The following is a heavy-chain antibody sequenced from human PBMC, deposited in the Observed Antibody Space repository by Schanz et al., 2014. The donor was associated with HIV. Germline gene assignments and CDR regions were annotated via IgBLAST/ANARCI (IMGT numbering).Heavy chain of an antibody. J-gene: IGHJ2*01. CDR2: IWYDGSNK. CDR1: GITLSGYG. Sequence: VQLVESGGGVVQPGRSQRLSCAASGITLSGYGMHWVRQAPGKGLEWGAVIWYDGSNKDYADSVKGRFIISRDNSKNTLYLQMNSLRAEDTAVYYCAKGYGDYYWYFDLWGRGTLVTVSS. CDR3: AKGYGDYYWYFDL. V-gene: IGHV3-33*06. D-gene: IGHD4-17*01.